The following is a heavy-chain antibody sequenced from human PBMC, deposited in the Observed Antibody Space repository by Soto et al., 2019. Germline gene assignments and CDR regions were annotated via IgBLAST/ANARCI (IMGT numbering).Heavy chain of an antibody. V-gene: IGHV3-74*01. J-gene: IGHJ3*02. CDR2: INSDGSST. CDR1: GFTFSSYW. CDR3: ARDMEVGATLAQSYAFDI. D-gene: IGHD1-26*01. Sequence: GGSLRLSCAASGFTFSSYWMHWVRQAPGKGLVWVSRINSDGSSTSYADSVKGRFTISRDNAKNTLYLQMNSLRAEDTAVYYCARDMEVGATLAQSYAFDIWGQGTMVTVSS.